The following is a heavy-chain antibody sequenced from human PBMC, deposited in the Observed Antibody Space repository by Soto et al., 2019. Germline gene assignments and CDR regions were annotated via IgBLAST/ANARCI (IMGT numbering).Heavy chain of an antibody. V-gene: IGHV3-33*01. CDR3: AREHYDFWSGYLDYYYYGMDV. Sequence: GGSLRLSCAASGFTFSSYGMHWVRQAPGKGLEWVAVIWYDGSNKYYADSVKGRFTISRDNSKNTLYLQMNSLRAEDTAVYCCAREHYDFWSGYLDYYYYGMDVWGQGTTVTVSS. J-gene: IGHJ6*02. D-gene: IGHD3-3*01. CDR2: IWYDGSNK. CDR1: GFTFSSYG.